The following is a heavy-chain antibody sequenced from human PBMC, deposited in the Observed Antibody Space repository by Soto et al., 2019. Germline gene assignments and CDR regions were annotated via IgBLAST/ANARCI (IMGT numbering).Heavy chain of an antibody. CDR1: GFTFSSYA. CDR3: ARDGGAY. Sequence: QVQLVESGGGVVQPGRSLRLSCAASGFTFSSYAMHWVRRAPGKGLEWMAVMSYDGSNKYYADSVKGRFTIPSDNSNNTLYLQMNRLRPDVTSLYYCARDGGAYWGQGTLVIVSS. V-gene: IGHV3-30-3*01. J-gene: IGHJ4*02. CDR2: MSYDGSNK. D-gene: IGHD3-16*01.